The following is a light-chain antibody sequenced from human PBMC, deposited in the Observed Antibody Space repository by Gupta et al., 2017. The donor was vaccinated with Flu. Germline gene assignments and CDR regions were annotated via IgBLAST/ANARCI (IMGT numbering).Light chain of an antibody. CDR2: DVT. V-gene: IGLV2-11*03. Sequence: GQSVAISCTGTSSDVGAYNYDSWNQQHPGKSPNLIIDDVTKWTSGVPDRFTGSKSGNTASLTIAGRETEDEADYHCGAFGASSVFGGGTKLTVL. J-gene: IGLJ2*01. CDR1: SSDVGAYNY. CDR3: GAFGASSV.